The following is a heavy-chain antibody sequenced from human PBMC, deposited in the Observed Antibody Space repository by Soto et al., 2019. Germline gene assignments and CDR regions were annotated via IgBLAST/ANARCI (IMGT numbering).Heavy chain of an antibody. CDR2: INPSGGST. Sequence: GASVKVSCKASGYTFTSYYMHWVRQAPGQGLEWMGIINPSGGSTSYAQKFQGRVTMTRDTSTSTVYMELSSLRSEDTAVYYCAREQFGYSYGYYFDYWGQGTLVTVSS. V-gene: IGHV1-46*01. J-gene: IGHJ4*02. D-gene: IGHD5-18*01. CDR1: GYTFTSYY. CDR3: AREQFGYSYGYYFDY.